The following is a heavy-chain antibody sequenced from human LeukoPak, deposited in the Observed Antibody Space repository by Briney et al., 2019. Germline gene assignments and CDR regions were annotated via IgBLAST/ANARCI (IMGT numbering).Heavy chain of an antibody. CDR3: ATGYSGYHSNYYYMDV. CDR1: EFSFSRFG. V-gene: IGHV3-21*01. D-gene: IGHD5-12*01. J-gene: IGHJ6*03. Sequence: GGSLRLSCAVSEFSFSRFGMTSVRQAPGKGLEWVSSISSSSSDIYYVDSVKGRFTISRDNSKNSLYLQMNSLRAEDTAVYYCATGYSGYHSNYYYMDVWGKGTTVTVSS. CDR2: ISSSSSDI.